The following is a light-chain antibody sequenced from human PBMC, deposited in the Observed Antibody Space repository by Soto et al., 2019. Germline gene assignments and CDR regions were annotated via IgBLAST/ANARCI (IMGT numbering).Light chain of an antibody. CDR3: QQYGRSSWT. Sequence: EFVLTQSPCTLSLSPGERATLSCRASQIVSSSYLAWYQQKSGQAPRLLIYGASNRATGIPDRFSGSGSGTDFTLTISRLEPEDFAVYYCQQYGRSSWTFGQGTKVDIK. CDR1: QIVSSSY. J-gene: IGKJ1*01. CDR2: GAS. V-gene: IGKV3-20*01.